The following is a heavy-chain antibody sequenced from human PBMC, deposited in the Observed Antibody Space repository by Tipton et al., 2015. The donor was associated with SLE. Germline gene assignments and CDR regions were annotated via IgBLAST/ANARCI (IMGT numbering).Heavy chain of an antibody. V-gene: IGHV4-39*07. CDR3: ARGEFHGSSTREV. CDR1: GGSISSSSYY. J-gene: IGHJ4*02. CDR2: IYTSGST. Sequence: TLSLTCTVSGGSISSSSYYWGWIRQPPGKGLEWIGRIYTSGSTNYNPTLTSRVTMSVDTSKNQFSLKLSSVTAADTAVYYCARGEFHGSSTREVWGQGTLVTVSS. D-gene: IGHD2-2*01.